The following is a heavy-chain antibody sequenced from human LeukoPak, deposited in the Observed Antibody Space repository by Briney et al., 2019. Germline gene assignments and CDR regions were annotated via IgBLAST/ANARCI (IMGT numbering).Heavy chain of an antibody. D-gene: IGHD1-26*01. J-gene: IGHJ4*02. CDR2: INRDGSGK. V-gene: IGHV3-7*01. Sequence: PGGSLRLSCVGSGLTFINYWMTWVRPVPGKGLEWVANINRDGSGKYYLPSVRGRFTISKDDAKDSLYLQMDSLRPEDTAIYYCARVEYSGNGNLYWGQGTLVTVSS. CDR3: ARVEYSGNGNLY. CDR1: GLTFINYW.